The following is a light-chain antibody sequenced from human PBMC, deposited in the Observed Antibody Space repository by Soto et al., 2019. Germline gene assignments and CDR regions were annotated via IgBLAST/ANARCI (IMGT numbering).Light chain of an antibody. CDR1: SSDIGAYNF. CDR2: DVS. V-gene: IGLV2-11*01. CDR3: CSYAGSYSVV. J-gene: IGLJ2*01. Sequence: QSALTQPRSVSGSPGQSVTISCTGTSSDIGAYNFVSWYQQHPGKAPKLIVSDVSKRPSGVPDRFSGSKSGNTASLTISGLQPDDEADYHCCSYAGSYSVVFGGGTKVTVL.